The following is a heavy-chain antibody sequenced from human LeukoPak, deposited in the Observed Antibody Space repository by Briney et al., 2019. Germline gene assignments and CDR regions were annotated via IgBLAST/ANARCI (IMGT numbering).Heavy chain of an antibody. CDR2: ISYDGSNK. V-gene: IGHV3-30*03. CDR3: ARENYYGMDV. CDR1: GFIFSSYG. Sequence: GGSLRLSCAASGFIFSSYGMHWVRQAPGKGLEWVAVISYDGSNKYYADSVKGRFTISRDNSKNTLYLQMNSLRADDTAVYYCARENYYGMDVWGQGTTVTVSS. J-gene: IGHJ6*02.